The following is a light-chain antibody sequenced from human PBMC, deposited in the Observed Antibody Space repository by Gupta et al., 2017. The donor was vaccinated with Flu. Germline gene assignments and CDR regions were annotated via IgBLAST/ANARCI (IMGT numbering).Light chain of an antibody. CDR1: QNVSSY. CDR3: QQRSNWRT. J-gene: IGKJ1*01. V-gene: IGKV3-11*01. CDR2: DAS. Sequence: SPATLSLSPGERATLSCRASQNVSSYLAWYQQKPGQAPRLLIYDASNRATGIPARFSGSGSGTDFTLTISSLEPEDFAVYYCQQRSNWRTFGQGTKVEIK.